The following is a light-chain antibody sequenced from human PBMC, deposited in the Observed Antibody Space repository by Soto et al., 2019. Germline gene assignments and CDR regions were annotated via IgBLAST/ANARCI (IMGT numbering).Light chain of an antibody. Sequence: DIVMTQSPLSLPVTPGEPASISCRSSQSLLHSDGYNYLDWYLQKPGQSPRLLIYLTSKRASGVPGMFSGSGSGTDFILKISILEADDVWVYYCMQGLQTLPSFGPGTKVHIK. CDR3: MQGLQTLPS. J-gene: IGKJ3*01. CDR1: QSLLHSDGYNY. CDR2: LTS. V-gene: IGKV2-28*01.